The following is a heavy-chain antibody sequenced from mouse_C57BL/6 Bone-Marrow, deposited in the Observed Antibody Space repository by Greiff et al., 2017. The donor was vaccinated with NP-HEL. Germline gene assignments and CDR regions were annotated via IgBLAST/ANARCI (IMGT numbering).Heavy chain of an antibody. CDR1: GYTFTSYW. Sequence: QVQLQQSGTELVKPGASVKLSCKASGYTFTSYWMHWVKQRPGQGLEWIGNINPSNGGTNYNEKFKSKATLTVDKSSSTAYMQLSSLTSEDSAVYYCARAGGIYYGNSHAYWGQGTLVTVSA. CDR3: ARAGGIYYGNSHAY. CDR2: INPSNGGT. J-gene: IGHJ3*01. D-gene: IGHD2-1*01. V-gene: IGHV1-53*01.